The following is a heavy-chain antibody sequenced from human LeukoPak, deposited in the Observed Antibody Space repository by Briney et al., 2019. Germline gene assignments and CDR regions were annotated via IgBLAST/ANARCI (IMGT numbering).Heavy chain of an antibody. V-gene: IGHV4-59*01. Sequence: SETLSLTCTVSGGSISSYYWSWIRQPPGEGLEWIGYIYYSGSTNYNPSLKSRVTISVDTSKNQFSLKLSSVTAADTAVYYCARAGGYCSSTSCYGDYYYYYYMDVWGKGTTVTVSS. CDR1: GGSISSYY. CDR2: IYYSGST. CDR3: ARAGGYCSSTSCYGDYYYYYYMDV. D-gene: IGHD2-2*01. J-gene: IGHJ6*03.